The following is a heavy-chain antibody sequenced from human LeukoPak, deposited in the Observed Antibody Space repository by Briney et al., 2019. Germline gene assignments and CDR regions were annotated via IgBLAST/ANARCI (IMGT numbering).Heavy chain of an antibody. CDR3: AKVGRFGELFYYFDY. CDR2: ISGSGDST. J-gene: IGHJ4*02. D-gene: IGHD3-10*01. Sequence: GGSLRLSCAASGFTFSSYAMSWVRQAPGKGLEWVSVISGSGDSTYYADSVKGRFTISRDNSKNTLYLQMNSLRAEDTAVFYCAKVGRFGELFYYFDYWGQGTLVTVSS. V-gene: IGHV3-23*01. CDR1: GFTFSSYA.